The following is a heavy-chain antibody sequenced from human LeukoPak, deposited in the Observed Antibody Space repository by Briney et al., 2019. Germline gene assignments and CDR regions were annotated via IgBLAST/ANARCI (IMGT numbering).Heavy chain of an antibody. CDR2: IKSKTDGGTT. CDR3: TTDRQDYDFWSGYYNDY. V-gene: IGHV3-15*01. CDR1: GFTFSNAW. Sequence: PGGSLRLSCAASGFTFSNAWMSWVRQAPGKGLKWVGRIKSKTDGGTTDYAAPVKGRFTISRDDSKNTLYLQMNSLKTEDTAVYYCTTDRQDYDFWSGYYNDYWGQGTLVTVSS. D-gene: IGHD3-3*01. J-gene: IGHJ4*02.